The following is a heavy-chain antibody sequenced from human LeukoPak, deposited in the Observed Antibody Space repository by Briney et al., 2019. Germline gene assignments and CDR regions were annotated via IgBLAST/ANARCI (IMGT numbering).Heavy chain of an antibody. Sequence: GGSLRLSCAASGFTFDGYAMHWVRQAPGKGLEWVSGISWNSGSVGYADSVKDRFTISRDNAKNSLYLQMNSLRPEDTALYYCAKVGGHTYGYVWYFVLWGRGTLVTVSS. CDR1: GFTFDGYA. V-gene: IGHV3-9*01. CDR3: AKVGGHTYGYVWYFVL. CDR2: ISWNSGSV. D-gene: IGHD5-18*01. J-gene: IGHJ2*01.